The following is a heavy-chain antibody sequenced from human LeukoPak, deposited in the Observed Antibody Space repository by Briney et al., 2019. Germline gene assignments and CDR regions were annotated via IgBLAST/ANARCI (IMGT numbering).Heavy chain of an antibody. CDR2: ISGSGGST. V-gene: IGHV3-23*01. J-gene: IGHJ4*02. CDR1: GFTFSSYA. CDR3: AKDPASGSYYENYFDY. D-gene: IGHD1-26*01. Sequence: PGGSLRLSCAASGFTFSSYAMSRVRQAPGKGLEWVSAISGSGGSTYYADSVKGRFTISRDNSKNTLYLQMNSLRAEDTAVYYCAKDPASGSYYENYFDYWGQGTLVTVSS.